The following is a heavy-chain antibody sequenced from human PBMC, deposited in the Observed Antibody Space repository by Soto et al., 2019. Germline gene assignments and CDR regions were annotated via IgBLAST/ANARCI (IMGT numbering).Heavy chain of an antibody. J-gene: IGHJ5*01. CDR2: IYKSATT. Sequence: TLSLTCSVSGDSISNLDYFWAWIRQPPGEALEYIGYIYKSATTYYNPSFESRVAISVDTSKSQFSLNVTSVTAADTAVYFCARGRYCLTGRCFPNWFDSWGQGALVTVSS. CDR3: ARGRYCLTGRCFPNWFDS. V-gene: IGHV4-30-4*01. D-gene: IGHD7-27*01. CDR1: GDSISNLDYF.